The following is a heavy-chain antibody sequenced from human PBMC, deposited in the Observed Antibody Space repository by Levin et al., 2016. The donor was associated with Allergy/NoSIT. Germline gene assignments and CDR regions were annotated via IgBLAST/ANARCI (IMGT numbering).Heavy chain of an antibody. CDR1: GFTFSSYG. CDR2: ISYDGSNK. D-gene: IGHD2-2*02. V-gene: IGHV3-30*18. CDR3: AKEGPGLYADY. Sequence: GSLRLSCAASGFTFSSYGMHWVRQAPGKGLEWVAVISYDGSNKYYADSVKGRFTISRDNSKNTLYLQMNSLRAEDTAVYYCAKEGPGLYADYWGQGTLVTVSS. J-gene: IGHJ4*02.